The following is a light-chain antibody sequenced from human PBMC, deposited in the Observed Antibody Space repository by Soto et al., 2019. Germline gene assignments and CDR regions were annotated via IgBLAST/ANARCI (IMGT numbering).Light chain of an antibody. CDR2: DVS. CDR1: SSDVGGYNY. J-gene: IGLJ2*01. CDR3: CSYAGSYTVV. V-gene: IGLV2-11*01. Sequence: QSALTQPRSVSGSPGQSVTISCTGTSSDVGGYNYVSWYQQHPGKAPNLMIYDVSKRPSGVPDRFSGSKSGNTASLTISGLQDEDEAYYYCCSYAGSYTVVFGGGTKLTVL.